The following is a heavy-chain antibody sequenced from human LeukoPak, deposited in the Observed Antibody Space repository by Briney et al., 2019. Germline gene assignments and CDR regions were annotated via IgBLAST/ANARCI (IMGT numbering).Heavy chain of an antibody. CDR2: IYPGDSET. CDR1: GYIFTYYR. D-gene: IGHD3-22*01. V-gene: IGHV5-51*01. CDR3: ARLDEGLYYDDTGFNF. Sequence: GESLNISCRASGYIFTYYRIAWVRQMPGKGLGWMGIIYPGDSETTYSPSFQGQATISAAKSIRAAYLQRDPLKATDTAMYHCARLDEGLYYDDTGFNFWGQGTLVTVSS. J-gene: IGHJ4*02.